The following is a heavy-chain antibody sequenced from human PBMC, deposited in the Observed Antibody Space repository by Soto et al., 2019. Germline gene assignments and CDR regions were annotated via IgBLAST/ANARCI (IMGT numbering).Heavy chain of an antibody. Sequence: VQLQESGPGLVKPSGTLSLTCTGSGGSISTTNWGSWVRQSPGKGLEGIGEIHHIGSTNYNPSLKIRVTISIDKSKNQFSLRLGSVTAADTAVYYCASGFDSDGLYNGGHPWAPGTLVSVSS. CDR2: IHHIGST. CDR1: GGSISTTNW. CDR3: ASGFDSDGLYNGGHP. J-gene: IGHJ5*02. D-gene: IGHD3-22*01. V-gene: IGHV4-4*02.